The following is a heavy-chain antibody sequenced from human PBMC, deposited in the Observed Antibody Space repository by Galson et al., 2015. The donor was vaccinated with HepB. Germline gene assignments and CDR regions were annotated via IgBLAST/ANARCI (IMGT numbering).Heavy chain of an antibody. V-gene: IGHV3-21*06. D-gene: IGHD6-19*01. CDR3: ARDWGIAVAGTWWFDP. Sequence: SLRLSCAASKFIFSNYNMNWVRQTPGKGMKWVASISYNSDYIYYADPVKGRFTISRDNAKNSLYLQMNSLRAEDTAVYYCARDWGIAVAGTWWFDPWGQGTLVTVSS. CDR1: KFIFSNYN. CDR2: ISYNSDYI. J-gene: IGHJ5*02.